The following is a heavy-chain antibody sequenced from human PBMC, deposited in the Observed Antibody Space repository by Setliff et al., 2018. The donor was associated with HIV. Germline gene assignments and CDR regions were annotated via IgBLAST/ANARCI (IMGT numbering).Heavy chain of an antibody. J-gene: IGHJ4*02. D-gene: IGHD3-9*01. Sequence: SETLSLTCTVSGGSITINSYYWSWIRQPAGKGLEWIGTIYTSGSTKYNPSLDSRVTISVDTSKNQFSLKLTSVTAADTAVYYCARVQPQGYDSLTGYYTGRYFDYWGRGTLVTVSS. V-gene: IGHV4-61*02. CDR1: GGSITINSYY. CDR2: IYTSGST. CDR3: ARVQPQGYDSLTGYYTGRYFDY.